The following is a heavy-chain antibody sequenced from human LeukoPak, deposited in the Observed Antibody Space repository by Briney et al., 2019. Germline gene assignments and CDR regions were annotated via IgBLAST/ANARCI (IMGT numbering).Heavy chain of an antibody. J-gene: IGHJ4*02. D-gene: IGHD2-2*02. CDR2: ISGSGGST. CDR1: GFTVSSNY. CDR3: YGPAAIAFFLDY. Sequence: GGSLRLSCAASGFTVSSNYMSWVRQAPGKGLEWVSAISGSGGSTYYADSVKGRFTISRDNSKNTLYLQMNSLRAEDTAVYYCYGPAAIAFFLDYWGQGTLVTVSS. V-gene: IGHV3-23*01.